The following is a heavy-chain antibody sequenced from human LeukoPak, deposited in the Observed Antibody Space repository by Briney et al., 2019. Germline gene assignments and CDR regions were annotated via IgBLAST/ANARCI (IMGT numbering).Heavy chain of an antibody. CDR3: GRYKAMDS. V-gene: IGHV3-48*03. D-gene: IGHD5-18*01. J-gene: IGHJ4*02. CDR2: ISSSGSTI. CDR1: GFTFSSYE. Sequence: PGGSLRLSCAASGFTFSSYEMNWVRQAPGKGLEWVSYISSSGSTIYYADSVKARFTISRDDAKNSLYLQMNSLRAEDTAVYYCGRYKAMDSWGQGTLVTVSS.